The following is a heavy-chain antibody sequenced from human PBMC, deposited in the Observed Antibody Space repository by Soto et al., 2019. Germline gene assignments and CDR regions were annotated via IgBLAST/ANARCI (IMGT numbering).Heavy chain of an antibody. Sequence: EVQLVESGGGLVQPGGSLRLSCAASGFTFSSYAMHWVRQAPGKGLEYVSAISSNGGSTYYANSVKGRFTISRDNSKNTLYLQMGRLRAEDMAVYYCARVHDYGAYAVDYWGQGTLVTVSS. V-gene: IGHV3-64*01. CDR3: ARVHDYGAYAVDY. CDR2: ISSNGGST. J-gene: IGHJ4*02. D-gene: IGHD4-17*01. CDR1: GFTFSSYA.